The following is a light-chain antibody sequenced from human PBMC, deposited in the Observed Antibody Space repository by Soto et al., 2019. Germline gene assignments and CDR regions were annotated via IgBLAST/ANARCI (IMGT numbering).Light chain of an antibody. CDR1: QRISTW. CDR3: QHYDNYSKT. Sequence: DIQMTQSPSTLSASVGDRVTITCRASQRISTWLAWYQQKPGKAPKLLIYGASTLGSGVPSRFSGSGSGSEFTLTISSLHTDDFATYFCQHYDNYSKTFGQGTKVDIK. J-gene: IGKJ1*01. V-gene: IGKV1-5*01. CDR2: GAS.